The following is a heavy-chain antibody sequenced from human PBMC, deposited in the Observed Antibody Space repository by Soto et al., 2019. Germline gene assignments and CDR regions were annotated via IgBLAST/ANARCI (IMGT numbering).Heavy chain of an antibody. CDR3: ARVEYYYYYMDV. V-gene: IGHV4-59*01. CDR2: IYYSGST. CDR1: GGSISSYY. Sequence: SETLSLTCTVSGGSISSYYWSWIRQPPGKGLEWIGYIYYSGSTNYNPSLKSRVTISVDTSKNQFSLKLSSVTAADTAVYYCARVEYYYYYMDVWGKGTTVTVSS. J-gene: IGHJ6*03.